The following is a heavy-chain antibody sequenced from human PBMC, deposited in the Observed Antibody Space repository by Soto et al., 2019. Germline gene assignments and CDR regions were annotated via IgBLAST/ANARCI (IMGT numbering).Heavy chain of an antibody. Sequence: QVQLLQSGTEVKKPGSSVRVSCEASGSSFRTYAISWVRQAPGQGLEWMGEIIPIFGSVNYAQKFQDRVTXXXVXXTTTVYMDLKSLRSNDTGVYYCAKGAVAGTPTSYYYYGMDGWGQGTTVTVSS. J-gene: IGHJ6*02. V-gene: IGHV1-69*05. CDR3: AKGAVAGTPTSYYYYGMDG. CDR2: IIPIFGSV. CDR1: GSSFRTYA. D-gene: IGHD6-19*01.